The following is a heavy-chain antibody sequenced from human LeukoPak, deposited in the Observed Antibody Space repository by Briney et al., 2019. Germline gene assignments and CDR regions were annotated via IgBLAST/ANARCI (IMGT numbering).Heavy chain of an antibody. Sequence: PGGSLRLSCAASGFTFSSYEMNWVRQAPGKGLEWVSYISSNGSPIFYADSVKGRFTISRNNAKKSLSLLMNSLRAEDTAVYYCARDGGSGILDWGQGTLVTVSS. CDR2: ISSNGSPI. CDR3: ARDGGSGILD. J-gene: IGHJ4*02. CDR1: GFTFSSYE. V-gene: IGHV3-48*03. D-gene: IGHD3-10*01.